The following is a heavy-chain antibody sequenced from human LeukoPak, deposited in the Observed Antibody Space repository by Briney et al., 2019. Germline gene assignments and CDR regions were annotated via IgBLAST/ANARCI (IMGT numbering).Heavy chain of an antibody. J-gene: IGHJ4*02. CDR1: GFAFDEHG. D-gene: IGHD2-2*01. V-gene: IGHV3-20*04. Sequence: GGSLRLSCTASGFAFDEHGMSWVRQVPGKGLEWVSGINWSGGSTGYADPLRGRFTISRDNAKNSLYLQMDSLRAEDTALYYCARAPITSPFYFDYWGQGTLVNVSS. CDR3: ARAPITSPFYFDY. CDR2: INWSGGST.